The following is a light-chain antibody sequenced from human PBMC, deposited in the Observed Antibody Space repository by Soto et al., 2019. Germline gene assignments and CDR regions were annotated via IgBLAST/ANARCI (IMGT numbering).Light chain of an antibody. J-gene: IGKJ3*01. V-gene: IGKV2-28*01. CDR3: MQALQTPLT. CDR1: QSLLHSNGYNY. CDR2: LGS. Sequence: DIVMTQSPLSLPVTPGEPASISCRSSQSLLHSNGYNYLDWYLQKPGQSPQLLIYLGSNRASEVPERFSGSGAGTDCTLKISRVEAEDVGVHYCMQALQTPLTFGLGTKVEI.